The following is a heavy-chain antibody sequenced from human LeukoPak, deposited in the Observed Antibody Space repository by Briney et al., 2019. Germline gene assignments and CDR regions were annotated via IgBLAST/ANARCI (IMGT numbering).Heavy chain of an antibody. D-gene: IGHD3-22*01. V-gene: IGHV1-18*01. CDR1: GYTFTSYG. J-gene: IGHJ3*02. CDR2: ISAYNGNT. CDR3: ARDGITMIVVVISDAFDI. Sequence: GSVKVSCKASGYTFTSYGISWVRQAPGQGLEWMGWISAYNGNTNYAQKLQGRVTMTTDTSTSTAYMELRSLRSDDTAVYYCARDGITMIVVVISDAFDIWGQGTMVTVSS.